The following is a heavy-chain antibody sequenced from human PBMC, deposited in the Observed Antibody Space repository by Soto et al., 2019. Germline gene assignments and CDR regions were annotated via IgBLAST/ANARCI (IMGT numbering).Heavy chain of an antibody. CDR2: IVVGSGDT. J-gene: IGHJ4*02. CDR3: AAEIREYWRCFDS. V-gene: IGHV1-58*01. Sequence: VPYKRSLLPFTNSAWLVLRQAGGQRLEGIGWIVVGSGDTSYEDKFQERVTITTHMPRSTDQMEMSRLRNDDTAVDYCAAEIREYWRCFDSWGRGTLVTVSS. CDR1: LLPFTNSA. D-gene: IGHD2-8*02.